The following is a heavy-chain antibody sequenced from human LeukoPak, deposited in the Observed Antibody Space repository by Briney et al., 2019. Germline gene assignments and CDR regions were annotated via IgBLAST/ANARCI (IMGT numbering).Heavy chain of an antibody. CDR3: ARVGRYYDFWSGRYYFDY. CDR2: ISYDGSNK. V-gene: IGHV3-30-3*01. J-gene: IGHJ4*02. Sequence: GGSLRLSCAASGFTFSSYAMHWVRQAPGKGLEWVAVISYDGSNKYYADSVKGRFTISRDNSKNTLYLQMNSLRAEDTAVYYCARVGRYYDFWSGRYYFDYWGQGTLVTVSS. CDR1: GFTFSSYA. D-gene: IGHD3-3*01.